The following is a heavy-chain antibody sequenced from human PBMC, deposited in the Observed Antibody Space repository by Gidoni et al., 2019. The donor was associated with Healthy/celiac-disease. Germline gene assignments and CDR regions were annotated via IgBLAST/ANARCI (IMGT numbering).Heavy chain of an antibody. D-gene: IGHD3-9*01. CDR2: MNPNSGNT. CDR1: GYTFTSYD. Sequence: QVQLVQSGAEVKKPGASVKVSCKASGYTFTSYDLNWVRQAPGQGREWMGWMNPNSGNTGYAQKFQGRVTMTRNTAISTAYMELSSLRSEDTCVYYCARESSRAYYDILTGYYNYYYYGMDVWGQGTTVTVSS. V-gene: IGHV1-8*01. J-gene: IGHJ6*02. CDR3: ARESSRAYYDILTGYYNYYYYGMDV.